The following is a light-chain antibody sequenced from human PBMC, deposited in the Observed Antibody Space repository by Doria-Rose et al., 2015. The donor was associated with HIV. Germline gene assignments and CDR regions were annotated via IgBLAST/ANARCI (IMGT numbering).Light chain of an antibody. J-gene: IGLJ3*02. CDR3: SSYTSSDTLV. Sequence: GSPGQSITISCTGTSSDIGGYNYVSWYQQHPGKAPKLMIYDISDRPSGVSNRFSGSKSGNTASLTISGLQAEDEAHYYCSSYTSSDTLVFGGGTKLTVL. V-gene: IGLV2-14*01. CDR1: SSDIGGYNY. CDR2: DIS.